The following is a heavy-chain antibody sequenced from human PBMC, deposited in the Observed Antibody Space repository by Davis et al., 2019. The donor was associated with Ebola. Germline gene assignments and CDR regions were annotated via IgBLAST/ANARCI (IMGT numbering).Heavy chain of an antibody. CDR3: ARWRKYSSSWYPTYNWFDP. J-gene: IGHJ5*02. CDR2: IYYSGST. V-gene: IGHV4-39*07. Sequence: MPSETLSLTCTVSGGSISSSSYYWGWIRQPPGKGLEWIGSIYYSGSTYYNPSLKSRVTISVDKSKNQFSLKLSSVTAADTAVYYCARWRKYSSSWYPTYNWFDPWGQGTLVTVSS. D-gene: IGHD6-13*01. CDR1: GGSISSSSYY.